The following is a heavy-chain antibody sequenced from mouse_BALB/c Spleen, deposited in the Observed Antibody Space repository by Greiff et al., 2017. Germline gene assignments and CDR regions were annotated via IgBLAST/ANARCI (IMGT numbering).Heavy chain of an antibody. CDR2: IYPGNVNT. Sequence: QVQLQQSGPELVKPGASVRISCKASGYTFTSYYIHWVKQRPGQGLEWIGWIYPGNVNTKYNEKFKGKAKLTADKSSSTAYMQLSSLTSEDSAVYFCARSGTTMIIAYWGQGTLVTVSA. V-gene: IGHV1S56*01. CDR1: GYTFTSYY. CDR3: ARSGTTMIIAY. J-gene: IGHJ3*01. D-gene: IGHD2-4*01.